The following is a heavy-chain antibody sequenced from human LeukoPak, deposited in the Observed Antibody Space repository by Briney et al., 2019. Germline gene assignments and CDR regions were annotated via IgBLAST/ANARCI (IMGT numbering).Heavy chain of an antibody. CDR1: GFTVSSNY. Sequence: GGSLRLSCAASGFTVSSNYMSWVRQAPAKGLEWVSIIYSDGTAYYADSVKGRFTISRDNSKNTLYLQMNSLRAEDTAVYYCARAKVGAAGFFDYWGQGTLVTVSS. V-gene: IGHV3-53*01. CDR2: IYSDGTA. J-gene: IGHJ4*02. D-gene: IGHD6-13*01. CDR3: ARAKVGAAGFFDY.